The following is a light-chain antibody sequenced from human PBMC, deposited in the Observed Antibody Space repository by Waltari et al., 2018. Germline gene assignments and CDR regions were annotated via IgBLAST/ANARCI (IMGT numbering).Light chain of an antibody. V-gene: IGKV3-15*01. CDR2: GAS. Sequence: EIVLTQSPAILSVSPGEGATLSCRASQSARDNLAWYQHKPGQAPRLLLFGASTRATGFPARLSGSGSGTEFTLTISSLQSEDAAVYYCQQYYSNPWTFGQGTKVQI. J-gene: IGKJ1*01. CDR1: QSARDN. CDR3: QQYYSNPWT.